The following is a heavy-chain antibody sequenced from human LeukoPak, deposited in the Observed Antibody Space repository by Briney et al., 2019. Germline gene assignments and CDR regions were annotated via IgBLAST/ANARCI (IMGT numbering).Heavy chain of an antibody. CDR3: ARGWNWLQPFDY. CDR1: GGSISSSSYY. V-gene: IGHV4-39*07. Sequence: SETLSLTCTVSGGSISSSSYYWSWIRQPPGKGLEWIGEINHSGSTNYNPSLKSRVTISVDTSKNQFSLKLSSVTAADTAVYYCARGWNWLQPFDYWGQGTLVTVSS. CDR2: INHSGST. J-gene: IGHJ4*02. D-gene: IGHD5-24*01.